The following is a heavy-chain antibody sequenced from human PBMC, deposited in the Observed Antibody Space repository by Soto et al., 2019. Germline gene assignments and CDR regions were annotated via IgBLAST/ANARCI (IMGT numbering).Heavy chain of an antibody. Sequence: PGGSLRLSCAASGFTFSSYAMHWVRQAPGKGLEWVAVISYDGSNKYYADSVKGRFTISRDNSKNTLYLQMNSLRAEDTAVYYCARDLPPMDVWGQGTTVTVSS. CDR1: GFTFSSYA. V-gene: IGHV3-30-3*01. CDR3: ARDLPPMDV. CDR2: ISYDGSNK. J-gene: IGHJ6*02.